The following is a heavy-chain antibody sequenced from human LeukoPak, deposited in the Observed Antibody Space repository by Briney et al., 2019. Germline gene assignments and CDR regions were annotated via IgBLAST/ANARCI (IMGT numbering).Heavy chain of an antibody. V-gene: IGHV3-23*01. J-gene: IGHJ6*03. CDR1: GFTFSSYG. CDR2: ISISGGTT. Sequence: PGGSLRLSCATFGFTFSSYGMTWVRQAPGKGLEWVSTISISGGTTYYADSVKGRFTISRDNSKNTLYLQMNSLRAEDTAVYYCAKDPNYYYCMDVWGKGTTVTVSS. CDR3: AKDPNYYYCMDV.